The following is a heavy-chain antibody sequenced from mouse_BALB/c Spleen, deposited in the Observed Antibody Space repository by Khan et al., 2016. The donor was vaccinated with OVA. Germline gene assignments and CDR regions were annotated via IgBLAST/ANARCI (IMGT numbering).Heavy chain of an antibody. CDR2: INTYTGEP. J-gene: IGHJ4*01. Sequence: QIQLVQSGPELKKPGETVQISCKASGFTFTNYGMNWVRQAPGKGLKWMGWINTYTGEPTSTDDFKGRFAFSLETSASTAYLQINSLKNEDTATYCGARVGYNATMDFWGQGTSVTVSS. CDR3: ARVGYNATMDF. D-gene: IGHD4-1*01. CDR1: GFTFTNYG. V-gene: IGHV9-3-1*01.